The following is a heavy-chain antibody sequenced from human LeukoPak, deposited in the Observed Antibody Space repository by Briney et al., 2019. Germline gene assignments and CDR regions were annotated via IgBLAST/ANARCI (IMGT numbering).Heavy chain of an antibody. D-gene: IGHD6-19*01. Sequence: SETLSLTCTVSGGSISSNSYYWGWIRQPPGKGLEWVGSLFYSGSTFYNPSLKSRVTISVDTSKNQFSLRLSSVTAADTAVYYCARVGGSGWHAFDYWGQGTLVTVSS. CDR1: GGSISSNSYY. V-gene: IGHV4-39*01. CDR3: ARVGGSGWHAFDY. CDR2: LFYSGST. J-gene: IGHJ4*02.